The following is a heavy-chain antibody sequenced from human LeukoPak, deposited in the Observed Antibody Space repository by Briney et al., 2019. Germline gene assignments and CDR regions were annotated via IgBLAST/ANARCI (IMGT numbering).Heavy chain of an antibody. V-gene: IGHV3-48*03. CDR2: ISSSGGTI. CDR3: ARGTEQWLVLFDF. J-gene: IGHJ4*02. Sequence: GGSLRLSCAASGFTFSSYELNWVRQAPGKGLEWVSYISSSGGTIYYADSVKGRFTISRDNAKNSLYLQMNSLRADDTAVYYCARGTEQWLVLFDFWGQGALVTVSS. CDR1: GFTFSSYE. D-gene: IGHD6-19*01.